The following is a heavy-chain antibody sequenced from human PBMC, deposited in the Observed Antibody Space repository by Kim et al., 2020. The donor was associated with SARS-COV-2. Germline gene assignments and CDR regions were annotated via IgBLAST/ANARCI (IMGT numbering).Heavy chain of an antibody. CDR1: GFTFSSYS. Sequence: GVSLRLSCAASGFTFSSYSMNWVRQAPGKGLEWVSSISSSSSYIYYADSVKGRFTISRDNAKNSLYLQMNSLRAEDTAVYYCARVYCSSTSCYFVIFDYWGQGTLVTVSS. CDR2: ISSSSSYI. D-gene: IGHD2-2*01. V-gene: IGHV3-21*01. CDR3: ARVYCSSTSCYFVIFDY. J-gene: IGHJ4*02.